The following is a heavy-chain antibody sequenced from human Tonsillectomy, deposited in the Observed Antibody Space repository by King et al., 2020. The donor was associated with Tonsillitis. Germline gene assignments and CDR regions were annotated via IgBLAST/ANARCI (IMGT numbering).Heavy chain of an antibody. J-gene: IGHJ6*03. D-gene: IGHD3-16*01. Sequence: ITLKESGPTLVKPTQTLTLTCTFSGFSLSTSGVGVGWIRQPPGKALEWLALIYCDDDMRYSPSLKSRLTITKDTSNNQVVLTMTNMDPVDTATYYGAHRLGFGGYMDVWGKGTTVTVSS. CDR2: IYCDDDM. V-gene: IGHV2-5*02. CDR3: AHRLGFGGYMDV. CDR1: GFSLSTSGVG.